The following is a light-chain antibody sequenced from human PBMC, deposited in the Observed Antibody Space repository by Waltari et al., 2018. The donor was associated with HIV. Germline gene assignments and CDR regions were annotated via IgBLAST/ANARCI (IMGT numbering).Light chain of an antibody. V-gene: IGLV4-69*01. Sequence: QLVLTQSPSASASLGASVKLTCTLSSGHSSYAIAWHQQQPEKGPRYLMKLNSAGSHSKGDGIPDRFSGARSVAGRYLTISSRQSEYEADYYCQTWGTGSWVFGGGTKLTVL. J-gene: IGLJ3*02. CDR2: LNSAGSH. CDR3: QTWGTGSWV. CDR1: SGHSSYA.